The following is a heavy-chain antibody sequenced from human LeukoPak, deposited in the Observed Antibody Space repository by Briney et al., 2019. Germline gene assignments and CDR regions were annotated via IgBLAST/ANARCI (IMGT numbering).Heavy chain of an antibody. D-gene: IGHD1-26*01. CDR3: AKDLYSEDSGSYLLDY. V-gene: IGHV3-23*01. Sequence: GGSLRLSCAASGFTFSSYAMSWVRQAPGKGLEWVSAISGSGGSTYYADSVKGRFTISRDNSKNTLYLQMNSLRAEDTAVYYCAKDLYSEDSGSYLLDYWGQGTLVTVSS. J-gene: IGHJ4*02. CDR2: ISGSGGST. CDR1: GFTFSSYA.